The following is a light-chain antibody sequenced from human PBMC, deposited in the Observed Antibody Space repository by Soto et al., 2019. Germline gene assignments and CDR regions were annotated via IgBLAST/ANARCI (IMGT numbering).Light chain of an antibody. CDR2: EVT. V-gene: IGLV2-14*01. Sequence: QSVLTQPASVSGSPEQSITISCTGTSSDVGGYNYVSWYQQHPGKAPKLMIYEVTNRPSGVSNRFSGCKSGNTASLTISRLQAEDEADYYYSSYTSTSPYVFGTGTKVAVL. CDR1: SSDVGGYNY. J-gene: IGLJ1*01. CDR3: SSYTSTSPYV.